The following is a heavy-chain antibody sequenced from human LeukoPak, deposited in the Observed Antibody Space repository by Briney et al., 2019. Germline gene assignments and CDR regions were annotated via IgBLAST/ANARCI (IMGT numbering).Heavy chain of an antibody. CDR3: ARMDIVVVPAAIGDYFDY. V-gene: IGHV3-20*04. CDR2: INWNGGST. Sequence: GGSLRLSCAASGFTFDDYGMSWVRQAPGKGLEWVSGINWNGGSTGYADSVKGRFTISRDNAKNSLYLQMSSLRAEDTALYYCARMDIVVVPAAIGDYFDYWGQGTLVTVSS. J-gene: IGHJ4*02. CDR1: GFTFDDYG. D-gene: IGHD2-2*02.